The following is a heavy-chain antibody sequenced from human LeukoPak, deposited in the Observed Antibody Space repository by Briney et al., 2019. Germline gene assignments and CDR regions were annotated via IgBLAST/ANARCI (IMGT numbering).Heavy chain of an antibody. V-gene: IGHV4-59*01. D-gene: IGHD6-19*01. CDR1: GGSFSSYY. Sequence: PSETLPLTCTVSGGSFSSYYWTWIRQPPGKGLEWIAYIDYSGNTNYSTSLKSRVTISVDTSRNQFSLKLSSVTAADTAVYYCARVGSWYYFDYWGQGTPVTVSS. CDR3: ARVGSWYYFDY. CDR2: IDYSGNT. J-gene: IGHJ4*02.